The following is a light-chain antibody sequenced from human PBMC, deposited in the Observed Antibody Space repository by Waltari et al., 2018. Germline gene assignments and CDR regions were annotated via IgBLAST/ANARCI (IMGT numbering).Light chain of an antibody. CDR1: QSFSNNY. V-gene: IGKV3-20*01. CDR2: HAS. Sequence: DIVLTQSPGTLSLPPGERATLSCRASQSFSNNYLAWYQQKPGQAPRLLIYHASSRATGIPDRFSGSGSGTGFTLTISRLEPEDFAVYYCQQYVSSPYTFGQGTKLEIK. J-gene: IGKJ2*01. CDR3: QQYVSSPYT.